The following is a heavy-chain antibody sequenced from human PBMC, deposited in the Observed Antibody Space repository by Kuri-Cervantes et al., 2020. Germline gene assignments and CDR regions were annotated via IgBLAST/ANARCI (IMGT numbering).Heavy chain of an antibody. CDR2: IKQDGSEK. V-gene: IGHV3-7*01. CDR1: GFTVSSNY. Sequence: GESLKISWASSGFTVSSNYMSWVRQAPGKGLEWVANIKQDGSEKYYVDSVKGRFTISRDNAKNSLYLQMNSLRAEDTAVYYCAREGNYGGLFDYWGQGTLVTDSS. D-gene: IGHD4-23*01. J-gene: IGHJ4*02. CDR3: AREGNYGGLFDY.